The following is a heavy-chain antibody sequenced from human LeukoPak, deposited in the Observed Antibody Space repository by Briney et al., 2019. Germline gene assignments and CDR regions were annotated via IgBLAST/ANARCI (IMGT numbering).Heavy chain of an antibody. J-gene: IGHJ4*02. D-gene: IGHD2-15*01. Sequence: GESLKISCKGSGYSFTSYWIGWVRQMPGKGLEWMGIIYPGDSDTRYSPSFQGQVTISADKSISTAYLQWSSLKASDTAMYYCARGRVCRGGSCSPLFDYGGQGTLATVST. V-gene: IGHV5-51*01. CDR1: GYSFTSYW. CDR2: IYPGDSDT. CDR3: ARGRVCRGGSCSPLFDY.